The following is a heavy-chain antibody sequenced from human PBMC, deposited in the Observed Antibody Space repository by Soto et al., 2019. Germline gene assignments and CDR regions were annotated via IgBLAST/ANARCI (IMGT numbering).Heavy chain of an antibody. CDR1: GFTFDDYA. D-gene: IGHD2-2*01. CDR3: AKGSTSCFDY. CDR2: ISWNSGSI. Sequence: EVQLVESGGGLVQPGRSLRLSCAASGFTFDDYAMHWVRQAPGKGLEWVSGISWNSGSIGYADSVKGRFTISRDNAKNSLYLQMNSLRAEDTALYYCAKGSTSCFDYWGQGTLVTVSS. J-gene: IGHJ4*02. V-gene: IGHV3-9*01.